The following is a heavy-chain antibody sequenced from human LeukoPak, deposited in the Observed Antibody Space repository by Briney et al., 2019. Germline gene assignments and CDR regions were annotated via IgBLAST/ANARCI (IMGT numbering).Heavy chain of an antibody. CDR1: GGSISSSSYY. CDR2: IYYSGST. D-gene: IGHD4-23*01. V-gene: IGHV4-39*01. CDR3: ARHKALGTVTTVEAFDI. Sequence: SETLSLTCTVSGGSISSSSYYWGWIRQPPGKGLEWIGSIYYSGSTYYNPSLKSRVTISVDTSKNQFSLKLSSVTAADTAVYYCARHKALGTVTTVEAFDIWGQGTMVTVSS. J-gene: IGHJ3*02.